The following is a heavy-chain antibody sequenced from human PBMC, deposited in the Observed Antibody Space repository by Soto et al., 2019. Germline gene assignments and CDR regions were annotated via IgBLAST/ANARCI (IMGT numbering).Heavy chain of an antibody. V-gene: IGHV3-23*01. CDR2: ISGSGGST. CDR1: GFTFSSYA. CDR3: AKALDTAMVTGYYYYGMDV. Sequence: LRLSCAASGFTFSSYAMSWVRQAPGKGLEWVSAISGSGGSTYYADSVKGRFTISRDNSKNTLYLQMNSLRAEDTAVYYCAKALDTAMVTGYYYYGMDVWGQGTTVTVSS. J-gene: IGHJ6*02. D-gene: IGHD5-18*01.